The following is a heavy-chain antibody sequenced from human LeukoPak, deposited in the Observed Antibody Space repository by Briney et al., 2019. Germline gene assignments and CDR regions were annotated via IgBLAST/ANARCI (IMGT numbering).Heavy chain of an antibody. V-gene: IGHV1-8*01. Sequence: ASVKASCKASGYTFTSYDINWVRQATGQGLEWMGWMNPNSGNTGYAQKFQGRVTMTRNTSISTAYMELSRLRSDDTAVYYCARPSCGGDCYSADIWGQGTMVTVSS. D-gene: IGHD2-21*01. CDR1: GYTFTSYD. J-gene: IGHJ3*02. CDR3: ARPSCGGDCYSADI. CDR2: MNPNSGNT.